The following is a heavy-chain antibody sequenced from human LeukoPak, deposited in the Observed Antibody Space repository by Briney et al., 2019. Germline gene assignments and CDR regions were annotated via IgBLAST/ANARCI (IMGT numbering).Heavy chain of an antibody. V-gene: IGHV4-30-4*01. J-gene: IGHJ6*02. CDR2: IYYSGST. CDR3: ARLITMVRGVNYYYGMDV. D-gene: IGHD3-10*01. CDR1: GGSISSGDYY. Sequence: SETLSLTCTVSGGSISSGDYYWSWIRQPPGKGLEWIGYIYYSGSTYYNPSLKSRVTISVDTSKNQFSLKLSSVTAADTPVYYCARLITMVRGVNYYYGMDVWGQGTTVTVSS.